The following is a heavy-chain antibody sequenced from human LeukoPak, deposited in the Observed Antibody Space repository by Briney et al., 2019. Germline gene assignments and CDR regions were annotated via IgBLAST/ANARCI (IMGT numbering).Heavy chain of an antibody. D-gene: IGHD3-22*01. CDR3: ARTSDTSGRLYWYFDL. V-gene: IGHV3-48*04. CDR2: ISSSGSTI. Sequence: GGSLRLSCVASGFTFSSNGMHWVRQAPGKGLEWVSYISSSGSTIYYADSVKGRFTISRDNAKNSLYLQMNSLRAEDTAVYYCARTSDTSGRLYWYFDLWGRGTLVTVSS. J-gene: IGHJ2*01. CDR1: GFTFSSNG.